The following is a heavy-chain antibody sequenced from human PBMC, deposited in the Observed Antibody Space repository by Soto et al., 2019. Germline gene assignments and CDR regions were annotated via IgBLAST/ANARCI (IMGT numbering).Heavy chain of an antibody. CDR3: ARGHSGWYRAPVDY. CDR1: GFTFSSYA. CDR2: IAYDGSNK. V-gene: IGHV3-30-3*01. Sequence: QVQLVESGGGVVQPGRSLRLSCAASGFTFSSYAMHWVRQAPGKGLEWVAVIAYDGSNKYYADSVKGRFTISRDNSKNSLYLQMNSLRAEDTAVYDCARGHSGWYRAPVDYWGQGTLFTVSS. D-gene: IGHD6-19*01. J-gene: IGHJ4*02.